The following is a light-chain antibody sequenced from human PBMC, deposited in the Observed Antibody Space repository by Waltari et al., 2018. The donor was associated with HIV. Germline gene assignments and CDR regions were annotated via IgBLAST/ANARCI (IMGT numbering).Light chain of an antibody. Sequence: QSALTQPASLSGSPGQSITISCTGTSSDVGGYNYVSWYQQHPGKAPKLMIYDVSNRPSGVSNRFSGSKSGNTASLTISGLQAEDEADYYCSSYTSSSTDVVFGGGTKLTVL. V-gene: IGLV2-14*03. J-gene: IGLJ2*01. CDR1: SSDVGGYNY. CDR3: SSYTSSSTDVV. CDR2: DVS.